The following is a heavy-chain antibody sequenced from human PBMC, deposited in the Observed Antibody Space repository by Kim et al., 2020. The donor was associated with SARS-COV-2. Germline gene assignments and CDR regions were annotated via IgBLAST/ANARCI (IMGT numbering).Heavy chain of an antibody. Sequence: GGSLRLSCAASGFTFSDYYMSWIRQAPGKGLEWVSYISSSGSTIYYADSVKGRFTISRDNAKNSLYLQMNSLRAEDTAVYYCARDGPYCGGDCYPTPVWYFDLWGRGTLVTVSS. CDR1: GFTFSDYY. CDR2: ISSSGSTI. J-gene: IGHJ2*01. D-gene: IGHD2-21*02. CDR3: ARDGPYCGGDCYPTPVWYFDL. V-gene: IGHV3-11*01.